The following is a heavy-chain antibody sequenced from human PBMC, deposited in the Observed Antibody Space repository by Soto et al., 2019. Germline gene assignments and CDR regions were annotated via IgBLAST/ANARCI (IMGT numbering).Heavy chain of an antibody. V-gene: IGHV3-53*01. J-gene: IGHJ4*02. CDR2: IYNDGST. CDR3: ARDGKGYNYAYSDS. D-gene: IGHD5-18*01. CDR1: GFTVSTNY. Sequence: PGGSLRLSCAASGFTVSTNYMSWVRQAPGKGLEWVSIIYNDGSTYYADSVKGRFTISRDNSKNTLYLQMSSLRAEDTAVYYCARDGKGYNYAYSDSWGPGTLVTVSS.